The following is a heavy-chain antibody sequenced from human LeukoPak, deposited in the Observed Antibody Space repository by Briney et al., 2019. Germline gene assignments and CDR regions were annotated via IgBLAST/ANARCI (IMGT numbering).Heavy chain of an antibody. Sequence: SETLSLTCTVSGVSISSSSYYWGWIRQPPGKGLEWIGSIYYSGSTYYNPSLKSRVTISVDTSKNQFSLKLSSVTAADTAVYYCARGWELYFDYWGQGTLVTVSS. CDR3: ARGWELYFDY. CDR1: GVSISSSSYY. V-gene: IGHV4-39*07. J-gene: IGHJ4*02. CDR2: IYYSGST. D-gene: IGHD1-26*01.